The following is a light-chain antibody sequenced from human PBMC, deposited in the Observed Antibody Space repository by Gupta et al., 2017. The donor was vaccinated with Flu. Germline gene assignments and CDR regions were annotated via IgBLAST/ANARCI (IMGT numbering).Light chain of an antibody. J-gene: IGKJ1*01. Sequence: DIQMTQSPSTLSASVGDRVTITCRASQSVGSSLAWYQQKPGKAPKLLIYKASTLQTGVPSTFSGSGSGTEFTLTIASLRPDDFASYYSQQYNTYPWTFGQGTTVEI. CDR2: KAS. CDR1: QSVGSS. CDR3: QQYNTYPWT. V-gene: IGKV1-5*03.